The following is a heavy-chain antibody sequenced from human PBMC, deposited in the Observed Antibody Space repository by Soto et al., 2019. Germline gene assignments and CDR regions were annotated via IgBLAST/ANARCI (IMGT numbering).Heavy chain of an antibody. CDR2: INRDGSEK. D-gene: IGHD2-8*01. CDR3: AREKGNGAYILGCFFDP. J-gene: IGHJ5*02. Sequence: EVQLVESGGGLVQPGGSLRLSCAASGFTFSYYRMSWVRQAPGKGLEWVANINRDGSEKYFVDSVKGRFTISRDNAKNSLYLQMNCLRAEDTAMYYCAREKGNGAYILGCFFDPWGQGTMVTVSS. CDR1: GFTFSYYR. V-gene: IGHV3-7*03.